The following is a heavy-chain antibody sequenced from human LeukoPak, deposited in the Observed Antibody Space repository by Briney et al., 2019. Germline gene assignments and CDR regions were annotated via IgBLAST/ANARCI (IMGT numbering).Heavy chain of an antibody. J-gene: IGHJ5*02. CDR2: ISSSGSTI. D-gene: IGHD2-2*03. CDR3: AREIGFRTQTPFDP. CDR1: GFTFSDYY. V-gene: IGHV3-11*01. Sequence: GGSLRLSCAASGFTFSDYYMSWIRQAPGKGLEWVSYISSSGSTIYYADSVKGRLTISRDNAKNSLYLQMNSLRAEDTAVYYCAREIGFRTQTPFDPWGQGTLVTVSS.